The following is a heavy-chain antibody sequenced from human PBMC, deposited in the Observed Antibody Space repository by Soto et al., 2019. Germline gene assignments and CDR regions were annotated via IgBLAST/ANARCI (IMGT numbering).Heavy chain of an antibody. V-gene: IGHV4-31*03. Sequence: PSETLSLTCTVSGASISSGGYYWNWIRQHPGKGLEWIGDIYYSGSTYYNPSLKSRVTISVDTSKKQFSLKLSSVTAADTAVYCCARDAGDYGGPGAFDYWGQGTLVTVSS. CDR1: GASISSGGYY. J-gene: IGHJ4*02. CDR3: ARDAGDYGGPGAFDY. CDR2: IYYSGST. D-gene: IGHD4-17*01.